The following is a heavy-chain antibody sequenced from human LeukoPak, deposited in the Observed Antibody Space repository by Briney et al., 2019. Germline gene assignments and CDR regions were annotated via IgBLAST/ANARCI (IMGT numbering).Heavy chain of an antibody. V-gene: IGHV3-30*02. CDR2: IRYDGSNK. D-gene: IGHD3-10*01. CDR3: AKVETEYYYGSGSYYNRIDY. Sequence: GGSLRLSCAASGFTFGSYGMHWVRQAPGKGLEWVAFIRYDGSNKYYADSVKGRFTISRDNSKNTLYLQMNSLRAEDTAVYYCAKVETEYYYGSGSYYNRIDYWGQGTLVTVSS. J-gene: IGHJ4*02. CDR1: GFTFGSYG.